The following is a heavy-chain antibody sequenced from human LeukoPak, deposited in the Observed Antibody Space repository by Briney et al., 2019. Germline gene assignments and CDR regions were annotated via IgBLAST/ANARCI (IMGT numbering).Heavy chain of an antibody. J-gene: IGHJ6*04. V-gene: IGHV3-49*04. CDR3: NVMITFGGVIAPLDV. D-gene: IGHD3-16*02. Sequence: GGSLRLSCTASGFTFGDYATSWVRQAPGKGLEWVGFIRSKAYGGTTEYAASVKGRFTISRDDSKSIAYLQMNSLKTEDTAVYYCNVMITFGGVIAPLDVWGKGTTVTVSS. CDR2: IRSKAYGGTT. CDR1: GFTFGDYA.